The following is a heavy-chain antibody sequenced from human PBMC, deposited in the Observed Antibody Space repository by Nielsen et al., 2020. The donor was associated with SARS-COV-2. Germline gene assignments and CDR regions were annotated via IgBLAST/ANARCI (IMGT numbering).Heavy chain of an antibody. V-gene: IGHV3-13*01. CDR3: ARRMYYYDSSDWYFDL. J-gene: IGHJ2*01. D-gene: IGHD3-22*01. CDR2: ISDTGDNT. Sequence: GESLKISCAASGFTFSNYAMTWVRQAPGRGLEWLSTISDTGDNTYYPGSVKGRFTISRENAKNSLYLQMNSLRAGDTAVYYCARRMYYYDSSDWYFDLWGRGTLVTVSS. CDR1: GFTFSNYA.